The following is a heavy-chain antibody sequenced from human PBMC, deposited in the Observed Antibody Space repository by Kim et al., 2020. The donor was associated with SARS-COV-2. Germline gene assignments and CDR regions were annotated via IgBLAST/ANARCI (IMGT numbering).Heavy chain of an antibody. CDR3: ARALVSWGVIIRHFDY. J-gene: IGHJ4*02. D-gene: IGHD3-10*01. CDR2: IYYSGST. V-gene: IGHV4-31*03. CDR1: GGSISSGGYY. Sequence: SETLSLTCTVSGGSISSGGYYWSWIRQYPGKGLEWIGYIYYSGSTYYNPSLKSRVTISVDTSKNQFSLKLSSVTAADTAVYYCARALVSWGVIIRHFDYWGQGTLVTVSS.